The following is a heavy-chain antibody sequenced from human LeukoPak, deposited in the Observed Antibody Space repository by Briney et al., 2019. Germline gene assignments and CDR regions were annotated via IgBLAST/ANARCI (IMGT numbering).Heavy chain of an antibody. CDR2: MNPHSGNT. Sequence: ASVKVSCKASGYTFANYDINWVRQASGQGLEWMGWMNPHSGNTGYAQNFQGRVTMTRNTSISTAYMELRSLRSEDTAVYYCARLSSHYGDYKVDPWGQGTLVTVSS. V-gene: IGHV1-8*01. CDR1: GYTFANYD. D-gene: IGHD4-17*01. CDR3: ARLSSHYGDYKVDP. J-gene: IGHJ5*02.